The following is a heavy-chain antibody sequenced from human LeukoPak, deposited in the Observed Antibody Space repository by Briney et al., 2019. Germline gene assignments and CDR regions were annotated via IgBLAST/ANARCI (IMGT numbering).Heavy chain of an antibody. CDR2: MNPNSGNT. J-gene: IGHJ5*02. CDR1: GYTFTSYD. D-gene: IGHD2-15*01. Sequence: ASVKVSCKASGYTFTSYDINWVRQATGQGLEWMGWMNPNSGNTGYAQKFQCRVTMTRNTSISTAYMELSSLRSEDTAVYYCARDGEYCSGGSCWDWFDPWGQGTLVTVSS. V-gene: IGHV1-8*01. CDR3: ARDGEYCSGGSCWDWFDP.